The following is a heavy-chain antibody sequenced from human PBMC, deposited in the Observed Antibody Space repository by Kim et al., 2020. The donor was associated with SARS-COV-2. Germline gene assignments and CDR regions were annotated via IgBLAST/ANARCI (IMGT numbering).Heavy chain of an antibody. CDR2: IYYSGST. J-gene: IGHJ6*02. Sequence: SETLSLTCTVSGGSISSSSYYWGWIRQPPGKGLEWIGSIYYSGSTYYNPSLKSRVTISVDTSKNQFSLKLSSVTAADTAVYYCASGPTVTTPAYYYYYGMDVCGQGTTVTVSS. CDR3: ASGPTVTTPAYYYYYGMDV. V-gene: IGHV4-39*01. CDR1: GGSISSSSYY. D-gene: IGHD4-17*01.